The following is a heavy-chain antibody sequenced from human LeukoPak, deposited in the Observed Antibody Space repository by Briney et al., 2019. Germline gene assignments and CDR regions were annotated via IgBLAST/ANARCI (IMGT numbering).Heavy chain of an antibody. CDR3: TRGPATDYYDTSGYCDY. CDR1: GFTLGNYA. J-gene: IGHJ4*02. CDR2: ISFDGKNK. Sequence: PGRSLRLSCEASGFTLGNYAMHWVRQAPGKGLEWVTNISFDGKNKHYVGSMKGRFTISRDNSKNTLYLQMSTLRPEDTAVYYCTRGPATDYYDTSGYCDYWGQGTLVSVSS. V-gene: IGHV3-30*15. D-gene: IGHD3-22*01.